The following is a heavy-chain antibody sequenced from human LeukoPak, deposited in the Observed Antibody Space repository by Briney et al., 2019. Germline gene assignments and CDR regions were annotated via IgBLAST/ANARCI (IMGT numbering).Heavy chain of an antibody. CDR3: ARDIRGGRESKYNWFDP. V-gene: IGHV7-4-1*02. CDR1: GYTFTSYA. D-gene: IGHD1-26*01. J-gene: IGHJ5*02. Sequence: ASVKVSCKASGYTFTSYAMNWVRQAPGQGLEWMGWINTNTGNPTYARGFTGRFVFSLDTSVSTAYLQISSLKAEDTAVYYCARDIRGGRESKYNWFDPWGQGTLVTVSS. CDR2: INTNTGNP.